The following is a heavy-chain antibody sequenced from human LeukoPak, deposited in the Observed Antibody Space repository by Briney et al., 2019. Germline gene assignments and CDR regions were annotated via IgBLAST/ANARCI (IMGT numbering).Heavy chain of an antibody. V-gene: IGHV3-23*01. CDR1: GFTLNNYA. CDR2: IRGRGGST. CDR3: AKEKVFGYSTLYY. D-gene: IGHD3-22*01. J-gene: IGHJ4*02. Sequence: GSLRLSFPSSGFTLNNYAMTWVRPAPGKGLELISTIRGRGGSTYYTDSVKGRFTISRDNSKNQFYLQMNNLRAADTAVYYCAKEKVFGYSTLYYWGQGNLVTVSA.